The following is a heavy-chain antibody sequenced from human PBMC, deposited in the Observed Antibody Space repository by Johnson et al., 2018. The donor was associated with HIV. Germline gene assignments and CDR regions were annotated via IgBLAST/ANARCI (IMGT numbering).Heavy chain of an antibody. J-gene: IGHJ3*02. CDR1: GFTFSSYG. V-gene: IGHV3-33*01. Sequence: QVQLVESGGGVVQSGRSLRLSCAASGFTFSSYGMHWVRQAPGKGLEWVAVIWYDGSNKFYADSVKGRFTISRENAKNSLYLQMNSLRAGDTAVYYCARCDSSSPLRAFDICGQGTMVTVSS. CDR3: ARCDSSSPLRAFDI. D-gene: IGHD6-6*01. CDR2: IWYDGSNK.